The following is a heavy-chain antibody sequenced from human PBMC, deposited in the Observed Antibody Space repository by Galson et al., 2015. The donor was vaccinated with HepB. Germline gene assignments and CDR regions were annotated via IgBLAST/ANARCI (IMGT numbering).Heavy chain of an antibody. CDR2: FSGYDGST. D-gene: IGHD1-1*01. V-gene: IGHV1-18*01. J-gene: IGHJ6*02. Sequence: SVKVSCKASGYSFSNYGLSWIRQVPGPGLEWMGWFSGYDGSTNYAQRFQGRVTMTADASTGTAYLELRNLRSDDTAVYYCARDSRLELRLNNYFSYGMDVWGQGSAVIVSS. CDR1: GYSFSNYG. CDR3: ARDSRLELRLNNYFSYGMDV.